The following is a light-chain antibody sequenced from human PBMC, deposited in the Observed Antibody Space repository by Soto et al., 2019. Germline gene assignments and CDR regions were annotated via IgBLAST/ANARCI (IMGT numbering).Light chain of an antibody. J-gene: IGKJ5*01. Sequence: EIVLTQSPATLSVSPGERVTLSCRASQIFRGLLAWYQQKPGQAPRLLIYDAYNRATGIPPRFSGSVSGTGFHLNIRRLEAEDSAVYYCPQRQLWPITFGQGTRWRL. CDR2: DAY. CDR3: PQRQLWPIT. V-gene: IGKV3-11*01. CDR1: QIFRGL.